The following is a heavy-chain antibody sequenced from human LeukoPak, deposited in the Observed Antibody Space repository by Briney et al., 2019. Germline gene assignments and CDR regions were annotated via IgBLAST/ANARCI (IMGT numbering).Heavy chain of an antibody. CDR3: AREGRDYGGNPFDY. CDR1: GYTFSSYW. J-gene: IGHJ4*02. CDR2: INDDGSST. Sequence: PGGSLRLSCAASGYTFSSYWMDWVHQAPGKGLVWVSRINDDGSSTTYADSVKGRFTISRDNAKNTLYLQMNSLRAEDTAVYYCAREGRDYGGNPFDYWGQGTLVTVSS. V-gene: IGHV3-74*01. D-gene: IGHD4-23*01.